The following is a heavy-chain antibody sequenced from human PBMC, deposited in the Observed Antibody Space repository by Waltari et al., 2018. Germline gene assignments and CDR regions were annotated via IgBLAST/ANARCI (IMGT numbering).Heavy chain of an antibody. Sequence: EVRLVESGGGLLQPGESVSLSWAATGFTFSIFRIHWVRQVPGKGLMWVSRMNNDGRITTYVDSLTGRFTISRDNSKNTLYLQMNNLRVEDTGLYYCVRGMGDYWGQGALVTVSS. CDR1: GFTFSIFR. CDR2: MNNDGRIT. D-gene: IGHD3-10*01. CDR3: VRGMGDY. V-gene: IGHV3-74*02. J-gene: IGHJ4*02.